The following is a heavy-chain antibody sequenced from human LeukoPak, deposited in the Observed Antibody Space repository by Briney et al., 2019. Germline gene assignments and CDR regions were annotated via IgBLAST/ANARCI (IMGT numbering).Heavy chain of an antibody. D-gene: IGHD2-15*01. CDR2: INSDGSST. V-gene: IGHV3-74*01. CDR1: GFTFSSYW. CDR3: ARLTQRGSAFDI. J-gene: IGHJ3*02. Sequence: PGGSLRLSCAASGFTFSSYWMHWVPQAPGKGLVWVSRINSDGSSTSYADSVKGRFTISRDNAKNTLYLQMNSLRAEDTAVYYCARLTQRGSAFDIWGQGTMVTVSS.